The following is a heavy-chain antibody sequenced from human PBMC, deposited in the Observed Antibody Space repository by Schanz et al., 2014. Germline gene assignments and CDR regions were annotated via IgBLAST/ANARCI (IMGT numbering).Heavy chain of an antibody. Sequence: VLLVESGGGLVKPGGSLRLSCEASGFTFITYTMNWVRQAPGKGLEWVSVIYSGIGTYYADSVKDRFTVSRDNSKNTVYLQMNRLRAEDTAVYYCARVHHYDPSGWGYFDYWGQGALVTVSS. CDR3: ARVHHYDPSGWGYFDY. D-gene: IGHD3-22*01. CDR2: IYSGIGT. V-gene: IGHV3-66*01. J-gene: IGHJ4*02. CDR1: GFTFITYT.